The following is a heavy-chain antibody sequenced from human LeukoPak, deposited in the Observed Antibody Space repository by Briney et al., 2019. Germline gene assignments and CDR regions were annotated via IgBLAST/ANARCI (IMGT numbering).Heavy chain of an antibody. D-gene: IGHD3-10*01. V-gene: IGHV3-21*01. CDR3: ASFPPYMVRTDAFDI. CDR1: GFTFSSYS. J-gene: IGHJ3*02. CDR2: ISSSSSYI. Sequence: GGSLRLSGAASGFTFSSYSMNWVRHAPGKGLEWVSSISSSSSYIYYADSVKGRFTISRDNAKNSLYLQMNSLRAEDTAVYHCASFPPYMVRTDAFDIWGQGTMVTVSS.